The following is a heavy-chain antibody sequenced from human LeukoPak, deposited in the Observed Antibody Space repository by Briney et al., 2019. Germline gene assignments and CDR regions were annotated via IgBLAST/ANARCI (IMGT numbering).Heavy chain of an antibody. D-gene: IGHD4-17*01. CDR3: ARGGDYGVFDY. V-gene: IGHV3-48*01. J-gene: IGHJ4*02. CDR1: GFTVSSNY. CDR2: ISSSSSTI. Sequence: GGSLRLSCAASGFTVSSNYMSWVRQAPGKGLEWVSYISSSSSTIYYADSVKGRFTISRDNAKNSLYLQMNSLRAEDTAVYYCARGGDYGVFDYWGQGTLVTVSS.